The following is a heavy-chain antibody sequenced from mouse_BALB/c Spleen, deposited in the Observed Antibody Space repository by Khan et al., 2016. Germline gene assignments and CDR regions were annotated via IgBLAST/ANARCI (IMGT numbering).Heavy chain of an antibody. V-gene: IGHV3-2*02. Sequence: EVQLQESGPGLVKPSQSLSLTCTVTGYSITSDYAWNWIRQFPGNKLEWMGYIIYSGTTSYNPSLKSQVSITRDTSKNQFFLQLNSVTPEDTATXFCGRHQLAEWYFDVWGAGTTVTVSS. CDR2: IIYSGTT. CDR1: GYSITSDYA. CDR3: GRHQLAEWYFDV. J-gene: IGHJ1*01. D-gene: IGHD4-1*02.